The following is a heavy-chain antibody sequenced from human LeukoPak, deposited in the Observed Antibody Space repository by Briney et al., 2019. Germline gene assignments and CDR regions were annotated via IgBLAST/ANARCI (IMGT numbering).Heavy chain of an antibody. CDR2: ISAYNGNT. Sequence: GASVKVSCKASGYTFTSYGISWVRQAPGQGLEWMGWISAYNGNTNYAQKLQGRVTMTTDRSTSTAYMELSSLRSEDTAVYYCARVAAQWWDLDYWGQGTLVTVSS. CDR3: ARVAAQWWDLDY. V-gene: IGHV1-18*01. J-gene: IGHJ4*02. CDR1: GYTFTSYG. D-gene: IGHD2-15*01.